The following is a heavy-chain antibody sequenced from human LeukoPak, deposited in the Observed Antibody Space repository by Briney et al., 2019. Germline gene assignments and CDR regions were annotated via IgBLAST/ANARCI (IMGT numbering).Heavy chain of an antibody. J-gene: IGHJ4*02. D-gene: IGHD3-3*01. CDR2: ICSSSSYI. V-gene: IGHV3-21*01. Sequence: GGSLRLSCAASGFTFSSYSMNWVRQAPGKGLEWVSSICSSSSYIYYADSVKGRFTISRDNAKNSLYLQMNSLRAEDTAVYYCARDGVVPFDYWGQGTLVTVSS. CDR3: ARDGVVPFDY. CDR1: GFTFSSYS.